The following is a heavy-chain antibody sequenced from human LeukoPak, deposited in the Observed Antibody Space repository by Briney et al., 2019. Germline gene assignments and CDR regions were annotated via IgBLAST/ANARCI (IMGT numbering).Heavy chain of an antibody. Sequence: SETLSLTCTVSGGSISSYYWSWIRQPPGKGLEWIGYIYYSGSTNYNPSLKSRVTISVDTSKNQFSLTLISVTAADTAVYYCASANYYYYYYMDVWGKGTTVTVSS. CDR1: GGSISSYY. CDR2: IYYSGST. J-gene: IGHJ6*03. V-gene: IGHV4-59*01. CDR3: ASANYYYYYYMDV.